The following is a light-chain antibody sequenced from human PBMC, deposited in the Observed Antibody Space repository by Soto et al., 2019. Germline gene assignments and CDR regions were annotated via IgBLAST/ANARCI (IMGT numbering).Light chain of an antibody. J-gene: IGKJ1*01. V-gene: IGKV3-15*01. CDR1: QSVSSY. Sequence: SVLPQSPSTLSLSPGERSTLSCIASQSVSSYLAWYQQKPGQAPRLLLYGASTRATGIPARFSGSGSGTEFTLTISSLQSEDFAVYYCQQYNNWTPGTFGQGTKVDIK. CDR2: GAS. CDR3: QQYNNWTPGT.